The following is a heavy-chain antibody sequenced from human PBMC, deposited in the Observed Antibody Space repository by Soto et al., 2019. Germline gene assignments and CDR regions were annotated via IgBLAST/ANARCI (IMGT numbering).Heavy chain of an antibody. CDR1: GSTFSAYW. CDR3: AKDSRPAAIEGGMDV. CDR2: IKHDGSEK. D-gene: IGHD2-2*01. J-gene: IGHJ6*02. Sequence: GGSLRLSCAASGSTFSAYWMSWVRQTPGKGLEWVANIKHDGSEKYYVDSVKGRFTISRDNAKNSLFLEMNSLRAEDTAVFYCAKDSRPAAIEGGMDVWGQGTTVTVSS. V-gene: IGHV3-7*01.